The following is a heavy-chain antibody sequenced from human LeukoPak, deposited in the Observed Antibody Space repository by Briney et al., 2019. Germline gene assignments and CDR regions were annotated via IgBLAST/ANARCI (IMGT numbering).Heavy chain of an antibody. CDR1: GFTFSSYG. Sequence: PGGSLRLSCAASGFTFSSYGMHWVRQAPGKGLEWVAVISYDGSNKYYADSVKGRFTISRDNSKNTLYLQMNSLRAEDTAVYYCARPENTWGYSSSSCPFDYWGQGTLVTVSS. CDR3: ARPENTWGYSSSSCPFDY. V-gene: IGHV3-30*03. J-gene: IGHJ4*02. CDR2: ISYDGSNK. D-gene: IGHD6-6*01.